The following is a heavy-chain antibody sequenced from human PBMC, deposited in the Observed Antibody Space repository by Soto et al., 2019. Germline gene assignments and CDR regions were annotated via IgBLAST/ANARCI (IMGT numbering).Heavy chain of an antibody. CDR3: AKYYYDSSGYYSDYYYGMDV. J-gene: IGHJ6*02. CDR2: IIPIFGTA. V-gene: IGHV1-69*13. Sequence: ASVKVSCKASGGTFSSYAISWVRQAPGQGLEWMGGIIPIFGTANYAQKFQGRVTITADESTSTAYMELSSLRSEDTAVYYCAKYYYDSSGYYSDYYYGMDVWGQGTTVTVSS. CDR1: GGTFSSYA. D-gene: IGHD3-22*01.